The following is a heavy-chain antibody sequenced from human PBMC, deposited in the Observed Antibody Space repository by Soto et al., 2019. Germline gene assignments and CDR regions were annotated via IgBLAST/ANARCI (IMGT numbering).Heavy chain of an antibody. D-gene: IGHD2-21*02. CDR1: GFTFRNYA. CDR3: ATEGADSSRTSDAFDI. Sequence: GGSLRLSCAASGFTFRNYAMSWVRQAPGKGLEWVSAISGSGGSTYYADSVKGRFTISRDNSKNTLYLQMNSLRAEDTAIYYCATEGADSSRTSDAFDIWGQGTMVTVSS. CDR2: ISGSGGST. J-gene: IGHJ3*02. V-gene: IGHV3-23*01.